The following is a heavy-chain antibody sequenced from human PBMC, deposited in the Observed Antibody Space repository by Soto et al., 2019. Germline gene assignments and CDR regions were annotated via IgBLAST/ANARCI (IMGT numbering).Heavy chain of an antibody. J-gene: IGHJ4*02. CDR3: AREASAVVSLDY. Sequence: SVKVSCKASGFTFTSSAVQWVRQARGQRLEWIGWINPNSGDTIYAQKFRDRVTMTCDTSVSTAYLELSSLSSDDTALYYCAREASAVVSLDYWGQGALVTVSS. CDR2: INPNSGDT. CDR1: GFTFTSSA. D-gene: IGHD2-15*01. V-gene: IGHV1-58*01.